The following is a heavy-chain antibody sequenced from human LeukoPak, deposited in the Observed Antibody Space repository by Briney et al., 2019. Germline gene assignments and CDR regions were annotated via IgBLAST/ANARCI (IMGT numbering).Heavy chain of an antibody. D-gene: IGHD3-9*01. CDR3: ARANYDILTGYYGLDY. CDR1: GGSIRSSSYY. J-gene: IGHJ4*02. V-gene: IGHV4-39*07. Sequence: SETLSLTCSVSGGSIRSSSYYWAWIRQPPGEGLEWIGSIYSSGFTSYKPSLKSRLTISVDTSKNQFSLKLSSVTAADTAVYYCARANYDILTGYYGLDYWGQGTLVTVSS. CDR2: IYSSGFT.